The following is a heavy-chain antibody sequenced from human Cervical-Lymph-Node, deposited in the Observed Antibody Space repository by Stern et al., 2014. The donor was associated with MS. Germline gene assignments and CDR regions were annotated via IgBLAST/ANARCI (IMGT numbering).Heavy chain of an antibody. D-gene: IGHD1-1*01. Sequence: QLHMQESGPGLVSPSQTLSLTCTVTGGSVSDGNYYWSWIRQQPGKGLEWIGYIYYSGKTYYNASLQSQVSISMDSSKNQFSLNVNSLTAADTAVYYCARATVGTTPTFDPWGQGTLVTFSS. CDR1: GGSVSDGNYY. CDR2: IYYSGKT. CDR3: ARATVGTTPTFDP. V-gene: IGHV4-31*01. J-gene: IGHJ5*02.